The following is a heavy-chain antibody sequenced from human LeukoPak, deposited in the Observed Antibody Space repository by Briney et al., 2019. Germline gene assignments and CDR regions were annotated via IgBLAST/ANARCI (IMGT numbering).Heavy chain of an antibody. V-gene: IGHV4-38-2*02. CDR2: IFHSGST. CDR1: GYSISSGYY. Sequence: SESLSLTCTVSGYSISSGYYWGWIRQPPGKGLEWIGTIFHSGSTYSNPSLKSRVTISVDTSKNQFSLNLSSVTAADTAVYYCARVGYYPDYYMDVWGKGTTVTVSS. D-gene: IGHD2-21*01. J-gene: IGHJ6*03. CDR3: ARVGYYPDYYMDV.